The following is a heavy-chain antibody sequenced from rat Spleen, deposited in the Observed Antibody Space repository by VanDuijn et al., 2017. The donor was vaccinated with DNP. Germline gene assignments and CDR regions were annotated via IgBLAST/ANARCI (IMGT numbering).Heavy chain of an antibody. J-gene: IGHJ1*01. CDR2: IRFGGNT. CDR3: ARGDGTYYWSFDF. CDR1: GYSITSNY. D-gene: IGHD2-5*01. V-gene: IGHV3-1*01. Sequence: EVQLQASGPGLVKPSQSLSLTCSVTGYSITSNYWAWIRKFPGNKMEWMGYIRFGGNTGYNPSLKSRISITRDTSKNQFFLQLNSVTTEDTATYYCARGDGTYYWSFDFWGPGTMVTVSS.